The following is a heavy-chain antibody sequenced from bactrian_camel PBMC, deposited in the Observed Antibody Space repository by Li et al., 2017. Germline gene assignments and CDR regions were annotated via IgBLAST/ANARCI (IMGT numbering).Heavy chain of an antibody. CDR1: RFTFSIYE. D-gene: IGHD6*01. Sequence: VQLVESGGGSVQAGQTLRLSCTFPRFTFSIYEMAWVRQAPGKGFEWVSTINDGGSSTYYADSVKGRFTISRDNAKNTLYLQLNSLKTEDTAMYYCGSVTGSVEWGQGTQVTVS. CDR2: INDGGSST. J-gene: IGHJ4*01. V-gene: IGHV3S40*01. CDR3: GSVTGSVE.